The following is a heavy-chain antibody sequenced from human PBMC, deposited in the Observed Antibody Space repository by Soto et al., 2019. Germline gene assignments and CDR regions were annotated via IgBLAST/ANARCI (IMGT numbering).Heavy chain of an antibody. Sequence: EVQLLESGGGLVQPGGSLRLFCATSGFTFSSYAMSWVRQAPVKGLEWVSGISVSGDSRYDPDSVKGRFTISRDDSKSTLYLQMNSLRAEDTAVYYCATIFRYGDPEYWGQGFLVTVSS. J-gene: IGHJ4*02. CDR3: ATIFRYGDPEY. V-gene: IGHV3-23*01. CDR2: ISVSGDSR. CDR1: GFTFSSYA. D-gene: IGHD2-21*02.